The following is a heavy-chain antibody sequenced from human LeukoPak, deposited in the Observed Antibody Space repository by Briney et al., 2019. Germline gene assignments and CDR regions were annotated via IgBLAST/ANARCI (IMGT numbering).Heavy chain of an antibody. Sequence: PGGSLRLSCTASGFTFGDYAMSWFRQAPGKGLEWVGFIRSKAYGGTTEYAASVKGRFTISRDDSKSIAYLQMNSLKTEDTAVYYCTRDWELPGQIFDYWGQGTLVTVSS. CDR1: GFTFGDYA. V-gene: IGHV3-49*03. D-gene: IGHD1-26*01. CDR3: TRDWELPGQIFDY. J-gene: IGHJ4*02. CDR2: IRSKAYGGTT.